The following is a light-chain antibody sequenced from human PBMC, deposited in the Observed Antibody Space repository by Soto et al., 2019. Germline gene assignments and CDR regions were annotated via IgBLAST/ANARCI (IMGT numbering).Light chain of an antibody. CDR3: CSYAGSYTHYV. CDR1: SSDVGGYNY. J-gene: IGLJ1*01. V-gene: IGLV2-11*01. CDR2: DVS. Sequence: QSALTQPRSVSGSPGPSVTISCTGTSSDVGGYNYVSWYQQHPGKAPKLMIYDVSKRPSGVPDRFSGSKSGNTASLTISGLQAEDEADYYCCSYAGSYTHYVFGTGTKLTVL.